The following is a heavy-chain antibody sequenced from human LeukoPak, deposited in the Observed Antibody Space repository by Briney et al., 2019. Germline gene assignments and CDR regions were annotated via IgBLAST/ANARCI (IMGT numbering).Heavy chain of an antibody. J-gene: IGHJ5*01. V-gene: IGHV3-9*03. Sequence: GGSLRLSCAASGLIFNDYAMHWVRKAPGKGLKWVAGISWNSGTIAYADSVKGRFTISRDNAKNSLYLQMNSLRPEDMAFYFCAKVAAYSSGWYDSWGQGTLVTVSS. CDR1: GLIFNDYA. CDR3: AKVAAYSSGWYDS. CDR2: ISWNSGTI. D-gene: IGHD6-19*01.